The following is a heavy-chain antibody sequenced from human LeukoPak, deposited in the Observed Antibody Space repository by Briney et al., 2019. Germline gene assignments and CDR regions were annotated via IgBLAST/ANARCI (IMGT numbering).Heavy chain of an antibody. CDR2: INQDESVK. CDR1: GFTFTNYW. CDR3: ARDPRPSAFDY. J-gene: IGHJ4*02. Sequence: QPGGSLTLSCAPSGFTFTNYWMTGVRQAPGEGMEFVDNINQDESVKSYVDSGKGSFTIHRDNAENSLHLQTDSLRVEDTAVYYRARDPRPSAFDYWGQGTLVPLPS. V-gene: IGHV3-7*01.